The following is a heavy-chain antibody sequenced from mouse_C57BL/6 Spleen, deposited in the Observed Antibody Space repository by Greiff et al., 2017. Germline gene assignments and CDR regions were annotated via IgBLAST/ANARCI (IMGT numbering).Heavy chain of an antibody. CDR3: ARRGLGLDYYAMDY. V-gene: IGHV1-19*01. J-gene: IGHJ4*01. CDR1: GYTFTDYY. CDR2: INPYNGGT. Sequence: DVQLQPSGPVLVKPGASVKMSCKASGYTFTDYYMNWVKQSHGKSLEWIGVINPYNGGTSYNQKFKGKATLTVDKSSSTAYMELNSLTSEDSAVYYCARRGLGLDYYAMDYWGQGTSVTVSS. D-gene: IGHD4-1*01.